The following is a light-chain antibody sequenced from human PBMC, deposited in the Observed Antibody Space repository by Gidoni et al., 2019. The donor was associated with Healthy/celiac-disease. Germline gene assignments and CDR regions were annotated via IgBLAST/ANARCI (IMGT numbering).Light chain of an antibody. V-gene: IGKV1-39*01. Sequence: DIQMTQSTSSLSASVGDRVTITCRASQSISSYLNWYRQKPGKAPKLLIYAASSLQSGVPSRFSGSGSGTDFTLTISSLQPEDFATYYCQQSYSTPPTFGQGTKVEIK. CDR2: AAS. J-gene: IGKJ1*01. CDR3: QQSYSTPPT. CDR1: QSISSY.